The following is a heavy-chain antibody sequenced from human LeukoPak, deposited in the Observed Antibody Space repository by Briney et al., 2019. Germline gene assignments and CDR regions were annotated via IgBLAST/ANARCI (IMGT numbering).Heavy chain of an antibody. J-gene: IGHJ6*03. CDR3: ARVSWFPGTSYYYMDV. CDR2: IHYSGTT. V-gene: IGHV4-59*01. Sequence: ASETLSLTCTVSGGSISSYYWSWIRQPPGKGLEWIGYIHYSGTTNYNPSLKSRVTISVDTSKNQFSLKLSSVTAADTAVYFCARVSWFPGTSYYYMDVWGKGTTVTVSS. CDR1: GGSISSYY. D-gene: IGHD1-1*01.